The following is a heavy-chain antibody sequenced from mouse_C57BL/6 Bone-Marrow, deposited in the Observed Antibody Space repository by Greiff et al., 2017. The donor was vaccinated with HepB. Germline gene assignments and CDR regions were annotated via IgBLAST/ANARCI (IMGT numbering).Heavy chain of an antibody. CDR2: IWSGGST. J-gene: IGHJ1*03. CDR1: GFSLTSYG. CDR3: ARKVYYDYWYFDV. Sequence: VKLMESGPGLVQPSQSLSITCTVSGFSLTSYGVHWVRQSPGKGLEWLGVIWSGGSTDYNAAFISRLSISKDNSKSQVFFKMNSLQADDTAIYYCARKVYYDYWYFDVWGTGTTVTVSS. D-gene: IGHD2-4*01. V-gene: IGHV2-2*01.